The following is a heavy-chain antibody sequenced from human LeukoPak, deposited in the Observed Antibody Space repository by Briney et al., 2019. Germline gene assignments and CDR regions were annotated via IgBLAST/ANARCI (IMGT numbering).Heavy chain of an antibody. Sequence: SGGSISSXXXXXIXXXPGXXXXXXGYIYYSGSTNYNPSLKSRVTISVDTSKNQFSLKLSSVTAADTAVYYCARDRELLWFGELWYWGQGTLVTVSS. CDR3: ARDRELLWFGELWY. J-gene: IGHJ4*02. CDR1: GGSISSXX. D-gene: IGHD3-10*01. CDR2: IYYSGST. V-gene: IGHV4-59*01.